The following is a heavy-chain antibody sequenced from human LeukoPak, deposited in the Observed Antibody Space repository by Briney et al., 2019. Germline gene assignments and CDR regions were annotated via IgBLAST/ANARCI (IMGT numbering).Heavy chain of an antibody. CDR1: GGFISSSSYY. Sequence: PSETLSLTCTVSGGFISSSSYYWGWIRQPPGKGLEWIESIYYSGSTYYNPSLKSRVTISVDTSKNQFSLKLSSVTAADTAVYYCARRNQVLREYYYDSSGYLYFDYWGQGTLVTVSS. CDR3: ARRNQVLREYYYDSSGYLYFDY. J-gene: IGHJ4*02. V-gene: IGHV4-39*01. D-gene: IGHD3-22*01. CDR2: IYYSGST.